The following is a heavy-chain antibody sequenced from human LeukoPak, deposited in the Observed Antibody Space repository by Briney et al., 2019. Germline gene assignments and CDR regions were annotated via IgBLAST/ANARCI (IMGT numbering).Heavy chain of an antibody. CDR3: ASLGAVSRRRIYYYYGMDV. V-gene: IGHV4-59*01. D-gene: IGHD1-26*01. CDR1: GGSISSYY. J-gene: IGHJ6*02. Sequence: SETLSLTCTVSGGSISSYYWSWIRQPPGKGLEWIGYIYYSGSTNYNPSLKSRVTISVDTSKNQFSLKLSSVTAADTAVYYCASLGAVSRRRIYYYYGMDVWGQGTTVTVSS. CDR2: IYYSGST.